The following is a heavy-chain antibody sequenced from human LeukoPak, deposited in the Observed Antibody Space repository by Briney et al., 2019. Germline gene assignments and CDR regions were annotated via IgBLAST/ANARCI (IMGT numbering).Heavy chain of an antibody. CDR2: INWRSDEI. Sequence: PGGSLRLSCSASGFTFDNYAMHWVRQAPMKGLEWVASINWRSDEIGYADSVKGRFTISRDNAKNSLYLQMNSLRAEDTALYYCAKGVGVAVAGTRWDFDYWGQGTLVTVSS. CDR1: GFTFDNYA. CDR3: AKGVGVAVAGTRWDFDY. D-gene: IGHD6-19*01. V-gene: IGHV3-9*01. J-gene: IGHJ4*02.